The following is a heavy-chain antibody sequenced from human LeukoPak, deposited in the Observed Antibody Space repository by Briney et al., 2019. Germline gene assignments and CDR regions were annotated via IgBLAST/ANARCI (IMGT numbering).Heavy chain of an antibody. D-gene: IGHD2-2*01. Sequence: ASVKVSCKASGYTFTGYYMHWVRQAPGQGLEWMGWINPNSGGTNYAQKFRGRVTMTRDTSISTAYMELSRLRSDDTAVYYCARDRYCSSTSCPRGGLDYWGQGTLVIVSS. J-gene: IGHJ4*02. CDR3: ARDRYCSSTSCPRGGLDY. CDR1: GYTFTGYY. V-gene: IGHV1-2*02. CDR2: INPNSGGT.